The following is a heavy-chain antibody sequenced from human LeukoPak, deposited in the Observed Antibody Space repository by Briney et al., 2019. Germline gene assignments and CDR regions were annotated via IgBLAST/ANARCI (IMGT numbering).Heavy chain of an antibody. CDR2: ISGSGGST. D-gene: IGHD6-13*01. J-gene: IGHJ6*02. CDR3: AREGTAAAAPGGYYGMDV. CDR1: RFTFSSYA. V-gene: IGHV3-23*01. Sequence: GGSLRLSCAASRFTFSSYAMSWVRQAPGKGLEWVSAISGSGGSTYYADSVKGRFTISRDNSKNTPYLQMNSLRAEDTAVYYCAREGTAAAAPGGYYGMDVWGQGTTVTVSS.